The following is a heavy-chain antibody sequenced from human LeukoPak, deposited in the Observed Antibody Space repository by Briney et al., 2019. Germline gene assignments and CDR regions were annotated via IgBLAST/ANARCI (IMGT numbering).Heavy chain of an antibody. CDR2: IYTSGST. J-gene: IGHJ4*02. V-gene: IGHV4-4*07. CDR3: ARDQYYYDSSGYYDY. D-gene: IGHD3-22*01. Sequence: SETLSLTCTVSGGSISSYYWSWIRQPAGKGLEWIGRIYTSGSTNYNPSLKSRVTMSVDTSKNQFSLKLSSVTAADTAVYYCARDQYYYDSSGYYDYWGQGTLVTVSS. CDR1: GGSISSYY.